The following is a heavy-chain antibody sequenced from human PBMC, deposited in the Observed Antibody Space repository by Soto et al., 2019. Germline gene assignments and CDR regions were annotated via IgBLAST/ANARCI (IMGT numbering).Heavy chain of an antibody. V-gene: IGHV1-3*01. CDR1: GYTFTSYA. CDR2: INAGSGNT. CDR3: ASNLDYYDSSGYYTGY. Sequence: ASVKVSCKASGYTFTSYAMHWVRQAPGQRLEWMGWINAGSGNTNYSQKFQGRVTMTRDTSTSTVYMELSSLRSEDTAVYYCASNLDYYDSSGYYTGYWGQGTLVTVSS. D-gene: IGHD3-22*01. J-gene: IGHJ4*02.